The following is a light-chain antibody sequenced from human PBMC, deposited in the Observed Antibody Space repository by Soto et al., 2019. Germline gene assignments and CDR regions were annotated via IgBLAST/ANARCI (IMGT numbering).Light chain of an antibody. CDR2: AAT. CDR3: QQANSFPRT. Sequence: DIQMTQSPSSVSASVGDRVTITCRATQGLRNWLAWYQQKPGKAPRLLIYAATTLQGGVPSRFSGRGSETDFTLTISSLQPEDFATYYLQQANSFPRTFGQGTKVEIK. V-gene: IGKV1-12*01. J-gene: IGKJ1*01. CDR1: QGLRNW.